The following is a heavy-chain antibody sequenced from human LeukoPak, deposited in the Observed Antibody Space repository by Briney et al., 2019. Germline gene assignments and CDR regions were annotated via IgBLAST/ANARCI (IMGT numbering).Heavy chain of an antibody. CDR1: GYTFTSYD. Sequence: GASVKVSCKASGYTFTSYDINWVRQATGQGLEWMGWMNPNSGNTGYAQKFQGRVTITRNTSISTAYMELSSPRSEDTAVYYCARGRREPPLYYYYMDVWGKGTTVTVSS. V-gene: IGHV1-8*03. CDR2: MNPNSGNT. CDR3: ARGRREPPLYYYYMDV. J-gene: IGHJ6*03. D-gene: IGHD1-14*01.